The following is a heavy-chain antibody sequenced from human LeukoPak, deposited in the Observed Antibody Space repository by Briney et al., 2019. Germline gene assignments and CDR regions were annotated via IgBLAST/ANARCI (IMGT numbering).Heavy chain of an antibody. D-gene: IGHD4-17*01. Sequence: GGSLRLSCVASEYTFSNFWMSWVRQAPGQGLEWVANIKQDGTEKYYVDSVKGRFTVSRDNAKSSLYLQMNSLRAEDTAVYYCARAIDYGYPGGYWGEGTLVTVPS. CDR2: IKQDGTEK. CDR3: ARAIDYGYPGGY. CDR1: EYTFSNFW. V-gene: IGHV3-7*02. J-gene: IGHJ4*02.